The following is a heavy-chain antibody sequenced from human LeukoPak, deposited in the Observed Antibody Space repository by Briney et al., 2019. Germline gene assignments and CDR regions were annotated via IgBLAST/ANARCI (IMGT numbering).Heavy chain of an antibody. Sequence: PSETLSLTCTVSGGSISSYYWSWIRQPAGKGLEWIGRIYTSGSTNYNPSLKSRVTMSVDTSKNQFSLKLSSVTAADTAVYYCASVAVAGSYGNWFDPWGQGTLVTVSS. J-gene: IGHJ5*02. CDR3: ASVAVAGSYGNWFDP. D-gene: IGHD6-19*01. V-gene: IGHV4-4*07. CDR1: GGSISSYY. CDR2: IYTSGST.